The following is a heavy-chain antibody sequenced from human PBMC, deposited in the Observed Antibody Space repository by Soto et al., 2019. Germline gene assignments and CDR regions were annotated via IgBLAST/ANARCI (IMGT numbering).Heavy chain of an antibody. CDR2: ISGTGDTI. V-gene: IGHV3-48*02. J-gene: IGHJ4*02. Sequence: EVELVESGGGLVQPGGSLRPPLEAPGFPFGQNSRNWVRQAPGRGLEWVSYISGTGDTIYYADSVKGRFTISRDNAKSSLYLQMNSLRDEDTAVYYCARNGYVAVDYWGQGTLVTVSS. CDR3: ARNGYVAVDY. D-gene: IGHD5-18*01. CDR1: GFPFGQNS.